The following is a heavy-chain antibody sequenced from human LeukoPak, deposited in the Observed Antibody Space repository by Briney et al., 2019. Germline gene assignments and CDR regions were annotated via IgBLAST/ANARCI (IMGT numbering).Heavy chain of an antibody. CDR1: GYTFTGYY. Sequence: PAASVKVSCKASGYTFTGYYMHWVRQAPGQGLEWMGWINPNSGGTNYAQKFQGRVTMTRDTSISTAYMELSRLRSDDTAVYYCARGGYCTNGVCYKYYMDVWGKGTTVTVSS. D-gene: IGHD2-8*01. V-gene: IGHV1-2*02. CDR3: ARGGYCTNGVCYKYYMDV. CDR2: INPNSGGT. J-gene: IGHJ6*03.